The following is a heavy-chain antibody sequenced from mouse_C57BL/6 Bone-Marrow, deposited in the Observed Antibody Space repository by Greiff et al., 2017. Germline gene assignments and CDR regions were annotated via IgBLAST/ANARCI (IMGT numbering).Heavy chain of an antibody. CDR2: ISSGGSYP. CDR3: ARWLYAMDY. J-gene: IGHJ4*01. Sequence: EVQRVESGGDLVKPGGSLKLSCAASGFTFSSYGMSWVRQTPDKRLEWVATISSGGSYPYYPDSVKGPFTISRDNAKNPLYLQISSLKAEDTAMYYCARWLYAMDYWGQGTSVTVSA. CDR1: GFTFSSYG. V-gene: IGHV5-6*01.